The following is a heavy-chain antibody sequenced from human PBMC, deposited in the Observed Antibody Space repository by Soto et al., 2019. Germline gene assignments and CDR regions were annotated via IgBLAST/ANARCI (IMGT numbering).Heavy chain of an antibody. CDR1: GFTFGTYS. Sequence: GGSLRLSCAASGFTFGTYSMNWVRQAPGKGLEWVSYISSSGSTIYYADSVKGRFTISRDNAKNSLYLQMNSLRDEDTAVYYCAREYSSSSGRCYDYWGQGTLVTVSS. CDR3: AREYSSSSGRCYDY. V-gene: IGHV3-48*02. D-gene: IGHD6-6*01. CDR2: ISSSGSTI. J-gene: IGHJ4*02.